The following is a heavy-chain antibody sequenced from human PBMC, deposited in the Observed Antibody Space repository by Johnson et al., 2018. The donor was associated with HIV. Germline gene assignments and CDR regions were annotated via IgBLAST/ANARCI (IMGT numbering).Heavy chain of an antibody. CDR1: GFTVSSNY. Sequence: VQLLESGGGLIQPGGSMRLSCAASGFTVSSNYMSWVCQAPGKGLEWVSVIYSGGSTYYADSVKGRFTISRDNSKNTLYLQMNSLRAEDTAVYYCARVGGAYCGGDCSPDAFDIWGQGTMVTVSS. CDR3: ARVGGAYCGGDCSPDAFDI. J-gene: IGHJ3*02. D-gene: IGHD2-21*02. CDR2: IYSGGST. V-gene: IGHV3-53*01.